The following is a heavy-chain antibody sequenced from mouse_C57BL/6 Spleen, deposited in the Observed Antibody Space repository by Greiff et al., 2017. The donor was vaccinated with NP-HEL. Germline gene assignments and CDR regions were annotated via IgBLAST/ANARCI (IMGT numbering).Heavy chain of an antibody. CDR2: ISSGGDYI. CDR1: GFTFSSYA. J-gene: IGHJ2*01. CDR3: TRDYYGSRFDY. D-gene: IGHD1-1*01. V-gene: IGHV5-9-1*02. Sequence: KLEESGEGLVKPGGSLKLSCAASGFTFSSYAMSWVRQTPEKRLEWVAYISSGGDYIYYADTVKGRFTISRDNARNTLYLQMSSLKSEDTAMYYCTRDYYGSRFDYWGQGTTLTVSS.